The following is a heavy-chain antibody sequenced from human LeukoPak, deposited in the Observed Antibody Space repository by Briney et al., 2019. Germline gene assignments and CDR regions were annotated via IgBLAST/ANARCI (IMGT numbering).Heavy chain of an antibody. CDR2: ISGSGGST. J-gene: IGHJ4*02. V-gene: IGHV3-23*01. D-gene: IGHD2-2*01. Sequence: PGGSLRLSCAASGLTFSSYGMSWVRQAPGKGLEWVSAISGSGGSTYYADSVKGRFTISRDNSKNTLYLQMNSLRAEDTAVYYCAKDIVVVPAAPIDYWGQGTLVTVSS. CDR1: GLTFSSYG. CDR3: AKDIVVVPAAPIDY.